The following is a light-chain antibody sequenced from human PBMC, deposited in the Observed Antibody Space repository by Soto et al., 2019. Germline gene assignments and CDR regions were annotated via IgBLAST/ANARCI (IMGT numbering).Light chain of an antibody. CDR3: QQYYNWLPTWT. Sequence: IVITLSPATLAVSPGEGATLSCRASQSVSSNLAWYQQKPGQAPRLLIYDSSSRATGVPARFSGSGSGTEFSLAISSLQSEDFAVYYCQQYYNWLPTWTSCQGTKVDI. V-gene: IGKV3-15*01. J-gene: IGKJ1*01. CDR2: DSS. CDR1: QSVSSN.